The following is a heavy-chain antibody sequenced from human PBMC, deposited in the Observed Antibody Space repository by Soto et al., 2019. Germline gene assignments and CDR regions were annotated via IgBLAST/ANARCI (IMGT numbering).Heavy chain of an antibody. J-gene: IGHJ6*02. V-gene: IGHV1-69*13. Sequence: GASVKVSCKASGGTFSSCAISWVRQAPGQGLEWMGGIIPIFGTANYAQKFQGRGTITADESTSTADMELSSLRSEDTAVYYCARDKAGDIVVVPAAMGYYGMDVWGQGTTVTVSS. CDR3: ARDKAGDIVVVPAAMGYYGMDV. CDR2: IIPIFGTA. D-gene: IGHD2-2*01. CDR1: GGTFSSCA.